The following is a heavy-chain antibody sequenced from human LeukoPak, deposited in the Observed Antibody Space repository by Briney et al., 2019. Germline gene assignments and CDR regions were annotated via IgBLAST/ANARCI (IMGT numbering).Heavy chain of an antibody. Sequence: GRSLRLSCATSGFTFSSYGMHWVRQAPGKGLEWVAVISYDGSSKYYADSVKGRFTISRDNPKNTLYLEMNSLRAEDTAVYYCAKEDSGSYYSFDYWGQGTPVTVSS. CDR1: GFTFSSYG. V-gene: IGHV3-30*18. J-gene: IGHJ4*02. D-gene: IGHD1-26*01. CDR2: ISYDGSSK. CDR3: AKEDSGSYYSFDY.